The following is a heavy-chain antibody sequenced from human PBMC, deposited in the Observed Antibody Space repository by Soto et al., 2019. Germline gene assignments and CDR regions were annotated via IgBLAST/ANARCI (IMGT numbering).Heavy chain of an antibody. CDR1: GFTFSSYS. CDR3: ASELVVVAATHSY. Sequence: GGSLRLSCAASGFTFSSYSMNWVRQAPGKGLEGVSSISSSSSYIYYADSVKVRFTISRDNAKNSLYLQMNSLRAEDTAVYYCASELVVVAATHSYWGQGTLVTVSS. V-gene: IGHV3-21*01. D-gene: IGHD2-15*01. J-gene: IGHJ4*02. CDR2: ISSSSSYI.